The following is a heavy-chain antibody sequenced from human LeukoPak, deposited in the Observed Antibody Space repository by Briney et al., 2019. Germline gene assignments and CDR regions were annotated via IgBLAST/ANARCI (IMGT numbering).Heavy chain of an antibody. Sequence: KPSETLSLTCAVYGGSFSGYYWSWIRQPPGKGLEWIGEVNHSGSTNYNPSLKSRVTISVDTSKNQFSLNLSSVTAADMAVYYCARGLYDSGTGWFDPWGQGTLVTVSS. D-gene: IGHD3-22*01. CDR1: GGSFSGYY. CDR2: VNHSGST. CDR3: ARGLYDSGTGWFDP. J-gene: IGHJ5*02. V-gene: IGHV4-34*01.